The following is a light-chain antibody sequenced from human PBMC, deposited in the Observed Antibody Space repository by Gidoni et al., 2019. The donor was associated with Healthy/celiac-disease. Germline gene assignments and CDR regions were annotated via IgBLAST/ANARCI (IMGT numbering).Light chain of an antibody. J-gene: IGKJ5*01. V-gene: IGKV3-15*01. Sequence: EIVITQSPATLSVSPGERATLSCRASQSVSSNLAWYQQNPGQAPRLRIYGASTRATGIPARFSGSGSGTEFTLTISSLQSEDFAVDYCQQYNNWPPLTFGQGTRLEIK. CDR3: QQYNNWPPLT. CDR1: QSVSSN. CDR2: GAS.